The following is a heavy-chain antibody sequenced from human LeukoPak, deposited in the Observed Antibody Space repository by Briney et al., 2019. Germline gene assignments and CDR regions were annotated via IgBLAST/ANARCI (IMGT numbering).Heavy chain of an antibody. J-gene: IGHJ5*02. CDR2: IYYSGST. CDR3: ARAQSGSYGQLNL. D-gene: IGHD1-26*01. CDR1: GDSINSYY. Sequence: SETLSLTCTVSGDSINSYYWSWLRQPPGKGLEWIGYIYYSGSTNYNPSPKSRVTISVDTSKNQFSLKLSSVTAADTALYYCARAQSGSYGQLNLWGQGTLVTVSS. V-gene: IGHV4-59*01.